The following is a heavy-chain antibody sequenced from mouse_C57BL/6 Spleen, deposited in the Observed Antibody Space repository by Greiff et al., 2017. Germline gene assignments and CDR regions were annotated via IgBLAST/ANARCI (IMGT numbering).Heavy chain of an antibody. Sequence: EVKLMESGGGLVQPGGSMKLSCAASGFTFSDAWMDWVRQSPEKGLEWVAEIRNKANNHATYYAESVKGRFTISRDDSKSSVYLQMNSLRAEDTGIYYCTTYDGYYDAWFAYWGQGTLVTVSA. CDR3: TTYDGYYDAWFAY. V-gene: IGHV6-6*01. CDR2: IRNKANNHAT. CDR1: GFTFSDAW. D-gene: IGHD2-3*01. J-gene: IGHJ3*01.